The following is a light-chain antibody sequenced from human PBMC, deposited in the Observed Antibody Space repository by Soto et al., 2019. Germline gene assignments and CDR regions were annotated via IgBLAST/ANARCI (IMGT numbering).Light chain of an antibody. V-gene: IGLV3-21*04. Sequence: SYELTQPPSVSVAPGKTARITCGGNNIGSTSVHWDQQKPGQAPVLVIYYDSDRPSGIPERFSGSNSGNTATLTISRVEAGDEDDYYCQVWDSSSDHPDVVFGGGTKLTVL. CDR2: YDS. CDR1: NIGSTS. CDR3: QVWDSSSDHPDVV. J-gene: IGLJ2*01.